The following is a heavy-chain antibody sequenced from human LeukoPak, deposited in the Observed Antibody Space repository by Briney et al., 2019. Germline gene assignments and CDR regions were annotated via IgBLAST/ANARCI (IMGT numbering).Heavy chain of an antibody. J-gene: IGHJ4*02. D-gene: IGHD3-22*01. CDR1: GFTFSSYW. Sequence: GASLRLSCAASGFTFSSYWMHWVRQAPGKGLVWVSRINSDGSSASYADSVKGRFTISRDNAKNSLFLQMNSLRAEDTAVYYCARSNYYDSSGYPSFDNWGQGTLVTVSS. CDR3: ARSNYYDSSGYPSFDN. V-gene: IGHV3-74*01. CDR2: INSDGSSA.